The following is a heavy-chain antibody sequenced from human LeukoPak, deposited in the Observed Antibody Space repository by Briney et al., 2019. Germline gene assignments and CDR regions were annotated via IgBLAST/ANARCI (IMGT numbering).Heavy chain of an antibody. CDR1: GFTFSSYA. V-gene: IGHV3-23*01. CDR2: ISGSGDST. J-gene: IGHJ4*02. Sequence: GGSLRLSCAASGFTFSSYAMSWVRQAPGKGLDWVSGISGSGDSTYYADSVKGRFTISRDNSKNTLFLQMNSLRAEDAAMYYCARSRGIYDNSGWRTFDYWGQGTLVTVSS. D-gene: IGHD5-12*01. CDR3: ARSRGIYDNSGWRTFDY.